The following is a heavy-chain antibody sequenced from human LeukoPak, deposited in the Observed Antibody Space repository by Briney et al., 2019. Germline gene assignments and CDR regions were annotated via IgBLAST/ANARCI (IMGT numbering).Heavy chain of an antibody. V-gene: IGHV4-38-2*01. CDR3: ARYGYSSSAGDY. D-gene: IGHD6-6*01. Sequence: PSETLSLTCAVSGYSISSGYYWGWIRQPPGKGLEWIGNIYHSGSTYYNPFLKSRVTISVDTSKNQFSLKLNSVTAADTAVYYCARYGYSSSAGDYWGQGTLVTVSS. J-gene: IGHJ4*02. CDR1: GYSISSGYY. CDR2: IYHSGST.